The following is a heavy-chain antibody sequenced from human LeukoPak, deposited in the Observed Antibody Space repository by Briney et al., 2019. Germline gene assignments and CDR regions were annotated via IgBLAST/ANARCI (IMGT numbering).Heavy chain of an antibody. J-gene: IGHJ4*02. CDR1: DSNIGTYA. Sequence: PGGSLRLSCGAPDSNIGTYAVTWVRQVPGKGLEWVSGMSGGGLSTYYARSVKGRFTISRDTSKNTFYLEMNSLGAEETTLYYCAKDRISGQGGAARILDYWGQGILVTVSS. D-gene: IGHD6-6*01. CDR3: AKDRISGQGGAARILDY. CDR2: MSGGGLST. V-gene: IGHV3-23*01.